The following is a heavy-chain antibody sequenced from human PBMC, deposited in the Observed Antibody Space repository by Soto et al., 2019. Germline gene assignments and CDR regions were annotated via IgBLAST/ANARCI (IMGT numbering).Heavy chain of an antibody. V-gene: IGHV3-13*04. D-gene: IGHD3-10*01. J-gene: IGHJ4*02. CDR3: VRSRGGEYFGEQLS. CDR2: IGTAADT. Sequence: GSLRLSCATSGFTFSLYDMYWVRQATGKSLEGVSAIGTAADTYYPGSVQGRFIISRDNANSFLCLQMNSLRAGDTAVYYCVRSRGGEYFGEQLSWGQGT. CDR1: GFTFSLYD.